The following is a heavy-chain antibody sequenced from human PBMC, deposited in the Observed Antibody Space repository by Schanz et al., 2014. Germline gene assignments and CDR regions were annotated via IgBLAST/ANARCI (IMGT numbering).Heavy chain of an antibody. Sequence: DVQLVESGGTLVQPGGSLIISCAASGFTFSSYWMVWLRQAPGKGLEWVANIEGHGTRTYYVDSVKGRFTVSRDNAENSLYLHMRSLRVDDTAVYYCARDADYNPTSDFWYDAYDFWGQGTVVTVSS. D-gene: IGHD1-1*01. CDR3: ARDADYNPTSDFWYDAYDF. V-gene: IGHV3-7*01. CDR1: GFTFSSYW. CDR2: IEGHGTRT. J-gene: IGHJ3*01.